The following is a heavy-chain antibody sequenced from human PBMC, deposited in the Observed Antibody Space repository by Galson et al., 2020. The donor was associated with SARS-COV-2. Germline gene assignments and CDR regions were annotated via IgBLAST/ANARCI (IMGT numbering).Heavy chain of an antibody. Sequence: ASVKVSCKASGYTFTGYYMHWVRQAPGQGLEWMGWINPNSGGTNYAQKFQGRVTMTRDTSISTAYMELSRLRSDATAVYYCARGPIYDPILGGYYYVGVRGKGTTVT. V-gene: IGHV1-2*02. D-gene: IGHD3-16*01. CDR3: ARGPIYDPILGGYYYVGV. J-gene: IGHJ6*03. CDR1: GYTFTGYY. CDR2: INPNSGGT.